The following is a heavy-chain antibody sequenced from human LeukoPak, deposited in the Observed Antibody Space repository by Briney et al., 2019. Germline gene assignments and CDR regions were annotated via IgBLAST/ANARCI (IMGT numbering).Heavy chain of an antibody. J-gene: IGHJ6*03. CDR2: IYYSGST. CDR1: GFTFSSYA. Sequence: PGGSLRLSCAASGFTFSSYAMHWVRQAPGKGLECIGNIYYSGSTYYNPSLKSRVTISVDTSKNQFSLKLSSVTAADTAVYYCAKEGFYCSGGSCYSFYYYYMDVWGKGTTVTVSS. D-gene: IGHD2-15*01. CDR3: AKEGFYCSGGSCYSFYYYYMDV. V-gene: IGHV4-39*07.